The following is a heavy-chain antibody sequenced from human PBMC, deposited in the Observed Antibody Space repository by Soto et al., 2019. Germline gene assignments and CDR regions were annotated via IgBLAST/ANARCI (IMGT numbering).Heavy chain of an antibody. V-gene: IGHV3-30*18. Sequence: PGGSLRLSCEVAGRIFRCCGMHWVRQAPGKGLEWVAVISYDGSNKYYADSAKGRFTISRDNSKNTLYLQMNSLRAEDTAVYYCAKDGIDIAVAGTSPFDYWGQGTLVTVSS. CDR3: AKDGIDIAVAGTSPFDY. CDR2: ISYDGSNK. J-gene: IGHJ4*02. CDR1: GRIFRCCG. D-gene: IGHD6-19*01.